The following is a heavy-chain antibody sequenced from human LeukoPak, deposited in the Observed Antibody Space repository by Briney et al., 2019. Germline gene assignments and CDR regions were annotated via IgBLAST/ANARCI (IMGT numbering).Heavy chain of an antibody. CDR1: GFTFSSYE. J-gene: IGHJ4*02. Sequence: PGGSLRLSCAASGFTFSSYEKNWVRQAPGKGLEWVSYISSSGSTIYYADSVKGRFTISRDNAKNSLYLQMNSLRAEDTAVYYCARVFGRGYSGYDYFDYWGQGTLVTVSS. V-gene: IGHV3-48*03. D-gene: IGHD5-12*01. CDR2: ISSSGSTI. CDR3: ARVFGRGYSGYDYFDY.